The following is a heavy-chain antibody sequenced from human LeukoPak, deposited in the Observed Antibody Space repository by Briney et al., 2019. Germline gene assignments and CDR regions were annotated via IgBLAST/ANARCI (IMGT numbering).Heavy chain of an antibody. CDR1: GFTFSSYG. J-gene: IGHJ4*02. CDR3: ARDRDIVLMVYAIEPYYFDY. CDR2: ISYDGSNK. D-gene: IGHD2-8*01. V-gene: IGHV3-30*03. Sequence: GRSLRLSCAASGFTFSSYGMHWVRQAPGKGLEWVAVISYDGSNKYYADSVKGRFTISRDNSKNTLYLQMNSLRAEDTAVYYCARDRDIVLMVYAIEPYYFDYWGQGTLVTVSS.